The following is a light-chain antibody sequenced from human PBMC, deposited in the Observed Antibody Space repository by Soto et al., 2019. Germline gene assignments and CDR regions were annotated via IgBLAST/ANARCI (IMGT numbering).Light chain of an antibody. V-gene: IGKV3-11*01. J-gene: IGKJ5*01. CDR2: DAS. CDR3: QQRHLWPIT. Sequence: VWTQSPATLSLSPGERATLSCGASQSISTYLAWYQQKPGQAPRLVIYDASNRATGIPARFSGSGSGTDFTLTFDSLEPEDFAVYYCQQRHLWPITFGQGTRLETK. CDR1: QSISTY.